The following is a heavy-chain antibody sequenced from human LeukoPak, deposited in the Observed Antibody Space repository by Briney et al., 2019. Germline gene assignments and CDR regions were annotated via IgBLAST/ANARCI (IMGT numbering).Heavy chain of an antibody. J-gene: IGHJ5*02. V-gene: IGHV4-61*01. Sequence: PSETLSLTCTVSGGSISSSSYYWGWIRQPPGKGLEWIGYIYYSGSTNYNPSLKSRVTISVDTSKNQFSLKLSSVTAADTAVYYCARDRIVGATNWFDPWGQGTLVTVSS. CDR2: IYYSGST. CDR1: GGSISSSSYY. CDR3: ARDRIVGATNWFDP. D-gene: IGHD1-26*01.